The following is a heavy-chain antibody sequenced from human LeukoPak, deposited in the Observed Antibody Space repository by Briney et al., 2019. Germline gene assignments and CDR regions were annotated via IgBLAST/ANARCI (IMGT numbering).Heavy chain of an antibody. CDR1: GFTFSSYW. Sequence: GGSLRLSCAASGFTFSSYWMHWVRQAPGKGLVWVSRINTDGSSTSYADSVKGRFTIPRDNAKNTLYLQMNSLRAEDTAVYYCAREGDYYGSGLNWFDPWGQGTLVTVSS. D-gene: IGHD3-10*01. CDR2: INTDGSST. V-gene: IGHV3-74*01. CDR3: AREGDYYGSGLNWFDP. J-gene: IGHJ5*02.